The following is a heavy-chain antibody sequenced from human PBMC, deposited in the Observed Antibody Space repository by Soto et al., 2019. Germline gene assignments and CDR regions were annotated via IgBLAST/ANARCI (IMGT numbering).Heavy chain of an antibody. D-gene: IGHD3-3*01. CDR2: VYHTGRT. CDR1: GGSFKSGSYS. V-gene: IGHV4-61*01. CDR3: ARAFAYFDS. J-gene: IGHJ4*02. Sequence: QVQLQESGPGLVKPSETLSLTCTVSGGSFKSGSYSWSWIRQPPGKGLEWIGYVYHTGRTSYNPSLKSRVSISIDTSKNQFSRNLDSVTAADTAVYFCARAFAYFDSWGQGNLVTVSS.